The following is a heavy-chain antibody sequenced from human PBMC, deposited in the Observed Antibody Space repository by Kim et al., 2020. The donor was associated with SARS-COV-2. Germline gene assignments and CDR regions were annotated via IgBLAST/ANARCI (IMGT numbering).Heavy chain of an antibody. CDR3: GLYRDAFDI. Sequence: GRTYIANTVKGRFTISRNNSKNTLYLKMNSLRAEDTAVYYCGLYRDAFDIWGQGTMVTVSS. V-gene: IGHV3-66*01. J-gene: IGHJ3*02. CDR2: GRT. D-gene: IGHD2-2*02.